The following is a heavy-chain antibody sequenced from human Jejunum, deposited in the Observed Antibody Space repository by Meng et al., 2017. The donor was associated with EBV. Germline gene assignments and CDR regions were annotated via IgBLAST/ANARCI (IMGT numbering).Heavy chain of an antibody. CDR2: IYYSGST. Sequence: QLGVSGPGLVRPSGTLSLTGVVSVNSSKSRNWWSWVRKSPERGLEWIGEIYYSGSTNYNPSLKSRVTILVDRSENHFSLHLSSVTAADTAVYYCVRGGDYCLVYWGQGTLVTVSS. J-gene: IGHJ4*02. D-gene: IGHD2-21*02. CDR1: VNSSKSRNW. CDR3: VRGGDYCLVY. V-gene: IGHV4-4*02.